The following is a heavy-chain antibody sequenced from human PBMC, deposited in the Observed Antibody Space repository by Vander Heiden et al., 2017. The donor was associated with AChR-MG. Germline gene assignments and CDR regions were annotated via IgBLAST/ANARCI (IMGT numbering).Heavy chain of an antibody. V-gene: IGHV3-23*01. CDR3: ATRLDSYYDMLTGSNCFDP. CDR2: ISGSGGST. D-gene: IGHD3-9*01. CDR1: GSPLTTTA. J-gene: IGHJ5*02. Sequence: EVQLLESGGGLVQPGGSLRPSCPDSGSPLTTTAMGWVRQAPGKGLEWVSAISGSGGSTYYADSVKGRFTISRDNSKNTLYLQMNSLRAEDTAVYYCATRLDSYYDMLTGSNCFDPWGQGTLVTVSS.